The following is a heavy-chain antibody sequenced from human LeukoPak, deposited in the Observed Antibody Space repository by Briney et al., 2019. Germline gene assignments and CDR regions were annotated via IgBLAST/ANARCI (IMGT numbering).Heavy chain of an antibody. D-gene: IGHD3-16*02. V-gene: IGHV3-30-3*01. Sequence: PGRSLRLSCAASGFTFSSYAMHWVRQAPGKGLEWVAVISYDGSNKYYADSVKGRFTISRDNSKNTLYLQMNSLRAEDTAVYYCAKDSRAIGGVISWFDYWGQGTLVTVSS. CDR1: GFTFSSYA. CDR3: AKDSRAIGGVISWFDY. CDR2: ISYDGSNK. J-gene: IGHJ4*02.